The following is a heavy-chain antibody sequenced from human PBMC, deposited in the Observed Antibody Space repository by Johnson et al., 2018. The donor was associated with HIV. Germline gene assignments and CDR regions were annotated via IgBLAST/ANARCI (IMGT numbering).Heavy chain of an antibody. CDR2: IRYDGSNK. CDR3: ATSHGSHGAFDI. CDR1: GFTFSSYG. D-gene: IGHD1-26*01. J-gene: IGHJ3*02. V-gene: IGHV3-33*08. Sequence: QVQLVESGGGVVQPGRSLRLSCAASGFTFSSYGMHWVRQAPGKGLEWVAFIRYDGSNKYYADSVKGRFTISRDNSKNTLYLQMNSLRAEDTAVYYCATSHGSHGAFDIWGQGTMVTVSS.